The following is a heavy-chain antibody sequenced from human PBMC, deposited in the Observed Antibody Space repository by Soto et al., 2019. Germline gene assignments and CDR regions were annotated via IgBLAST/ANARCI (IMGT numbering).Heavy chain of an antibody. CDR3: ARALDGFGELLEDWFDP. D-gene: IGHD3-10*01. V-gene: IGHV4-39*07. CDR1: GGSINNNHYY. CDR2: ISYSGTT. J-gene: IGHJ5*02. Sequence: SETLSLTCTVSGGSINNNHYYWGWVRQPPGKGLEWIGSISYSGTTYFNPSLKSRVVKSVDTSRNQFSLRLTSVTAADTAVYYCARALDGFGELLEDWFDPWGQGTLVTVSS.